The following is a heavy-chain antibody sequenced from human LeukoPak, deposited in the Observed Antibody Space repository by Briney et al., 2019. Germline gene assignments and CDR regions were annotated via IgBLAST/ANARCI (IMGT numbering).Heavy chain of an antibody. CDR1: GGTFSSYA. D-gene: IGHD6-13*01. CDR3: ARGPGIAAAGLNLRSYFQH. J-gene: IGHJ1*01. Sequence: ASVKVSCKASGGTFSSYAISWVRQAPGQGLEWMGGIIPILGTANYAQKFQGRVTITADESTSTAYMELSSLRSEDTAVYYCARGPGIAAAGLNLRSYFQHWGQGTLVTVSS. CDR2: IIPILGTA. V-gene: IGHV1-69*13.